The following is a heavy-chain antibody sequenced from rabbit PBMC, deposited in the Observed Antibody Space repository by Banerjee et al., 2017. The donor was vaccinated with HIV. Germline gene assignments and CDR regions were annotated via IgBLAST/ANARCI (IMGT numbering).Heavy chain of an antibody. Sequence: QLKESGGGLVQPGGSLKLTCKASGFDFSNYYMSWVRQAPGKGLEWIGYIDPVFGSTYYASSVNGRFTISSHNAQNTLYLQLNSLAVADTATYFCARYGDAWQYYFNLWGPGTLVTVS. D-gene: IGHD6-1*01. J-gene: IGHJ4*01. CDR3: ARYGDAWQYYFNL. CDR1: GFDFSNYY. CDR2: IDPVFGST. V-gene: IGHV1S7*01.